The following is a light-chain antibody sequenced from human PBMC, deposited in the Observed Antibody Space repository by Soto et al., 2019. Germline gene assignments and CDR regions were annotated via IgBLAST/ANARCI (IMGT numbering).Light chain of an antibody. Sequence: DIQMTQSPSTLSASPGDRVTFTCRSSQSISSGLAWNQQKPGKAPNLLINKESSLESGVPSRFGGSGSGTEFTLTISSLTADEFATYYCQEYKSYSTFGPGPNLEIK. CDR2: KES. CDR3: QEYKSYST. CDR1: QSISSG. V-gene: IGKV1-5*03. J-gene: IGKJ2*01.